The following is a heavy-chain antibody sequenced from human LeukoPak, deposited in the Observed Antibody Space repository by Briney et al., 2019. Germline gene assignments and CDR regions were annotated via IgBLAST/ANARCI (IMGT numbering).Heavy chain of an antibody. CDR1: GFTFSSYA. CDR3: ARGIAARPHY. J-gene: IGHJ4*02. Sequence: GGSLRLSCAASGFTFSSYAMSWVRQAPGKGLEWVANIKQDGSEKYYVDSVKGRFTISRDNAKNSLYLQMNSLRAEDTAVYYCARGIAARPHYWGQGTLVTVSS. D-gene: IGHD6-6*01. CDR2: IKQDGSEK. V-gene: IGHV3-7*03.